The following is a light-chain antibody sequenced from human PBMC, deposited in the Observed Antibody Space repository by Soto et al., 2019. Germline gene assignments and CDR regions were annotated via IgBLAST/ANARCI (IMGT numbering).Light chain of an antibody. CDR3: CSYAGSVV. Sequence: QSVLTQPASVSGSPGQSITISCTGTSSDVGSYNLVSWYQQHPGKAPKLMIYEGSKRTSGVSNRFSGSKSGNTASLKISGRQAEDEADYYCCSYAGSVVFGGGTKVTVL. CDR2: EGS. V-gene: IGLV2-23*01. CDR1: SSDVGSYNL. J-gene: IGLJ2*01.